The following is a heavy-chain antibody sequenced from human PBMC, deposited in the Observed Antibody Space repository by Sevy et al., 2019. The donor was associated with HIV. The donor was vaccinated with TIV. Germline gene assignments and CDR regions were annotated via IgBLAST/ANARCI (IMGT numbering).Heavy chain of an antibody. D-gene: IGHD2-15*01. J-gene: IGHJ5*02. CDR2: ISSDGDNT. CDR1: GFTFNDYA. Sequence: EGSLRLSCAASGFTFNDYALHWVRQAPGKGLEWVAIISSDGDNTYYADTVKGRFTISRDNSKNTVYLQMNRQRAEDTAFYYCVREGAPYRNIRYCSGNNCFYNWFDPWGQGTLVTVSS. V-gene: IGHV3-30-3*01. CDR3: VREGAPYRNIRYCSGNNCFYNWFDP.